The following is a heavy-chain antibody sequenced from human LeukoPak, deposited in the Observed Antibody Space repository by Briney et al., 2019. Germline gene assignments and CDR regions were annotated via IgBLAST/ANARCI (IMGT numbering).Heavy chain of an antibody. CDR2: IIPIFGTA. Sequence: SVKVSCKASGGTFSSYAISWVRQAPGHGLEWMGGIIPIFGTANYAQKFQGRVTITADESTSTAYMELSSLRSEDTAVYYCARPSRGQDYYYGMDVWGQGTTVTVSS. D-gene: IGHD3-10*01. CDR1: GGTFSSYA. CDR3: ARPSRGQDYYYGMDV. V-gene: IGHV1-69*13. J-gene: IGHJ6*02.